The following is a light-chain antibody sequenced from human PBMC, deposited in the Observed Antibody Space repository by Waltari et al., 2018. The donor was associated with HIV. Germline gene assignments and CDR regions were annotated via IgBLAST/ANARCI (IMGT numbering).Light chain of an antibody. Sequence: SSDLTQDPSVSVALGQTVRITCQGDSLRSYYASWYQHKPGQAPVVVSFGRNNRPSGIPDRFSGSRSGNTASLTSTGAQAEDEADYYCHSRDSSGCHVVFGGWTKVTVL. CDR2: GRN. CDR3: HSRDSSGCHVV. J-gene: IGLJ2*01. V-gene: IGLV3-19*01. CDR1: SLRSYY.